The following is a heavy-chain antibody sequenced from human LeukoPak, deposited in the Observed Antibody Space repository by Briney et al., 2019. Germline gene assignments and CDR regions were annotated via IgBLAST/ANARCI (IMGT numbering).Heavy chain of an antibody. CDR2: ISWNSTTV. V-gene: IGHV3-9*01. D-gene: IGHD3-9*01. CDR1: GFTFDDYA. Sequence: PGGSLRLSCAASGFTFDDYAMQWVRQAPGKGLEAVSGISWNSTTVGSADSVKGCFTISRDHAKHSQYLQMNSLRAEDTALYYCPKDFVPRYDILTGLVDYWGQGTLVTVSS. CDR3: PKDFVPRYDILTGLVDY. J-gene: IGHJ4*02.